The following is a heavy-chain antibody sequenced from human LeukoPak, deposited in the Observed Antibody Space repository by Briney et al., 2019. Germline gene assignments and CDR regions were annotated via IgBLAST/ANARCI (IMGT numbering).Heavy chain of an antibody. CDR1: GFTFSNYA. CDR2: ISGSGGST. V-gene: IGHV3-23*01. CDR3: AKGDTGMVRRYYFDY. J-gene: IGHJ4*02. Sequence: GGSLRLSCAASGFTFSNYALSWVRQAPGKGLEWVSVISGSGGSTYYADSVKGQFTIFRDNSKNTVYLQMNSLRADDTAVYYCAKGDTGMVRRYYFDYWGQGTLVTVSS. D-gene: IGHD5-18*01.